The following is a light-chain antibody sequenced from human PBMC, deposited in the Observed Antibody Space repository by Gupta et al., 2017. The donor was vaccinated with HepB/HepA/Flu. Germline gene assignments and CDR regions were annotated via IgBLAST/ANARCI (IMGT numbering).Light chain of an antibody. Sequence: DIQFTPSPSFLSASIGDRVTITCRASQDITGLLAWYQQKPGKAPKLLIYSTSTLQSGVPSRFSGSGSGTEFTLTISSLQPEDFASYYCQQVHSYPRTFGQGTKLEIK. J-gene: IGKJ2*01. V-gene: IGKV1-9*01. CDR1: QDITGL. CDR2: STS. CDR3: QQVHSYPRT.